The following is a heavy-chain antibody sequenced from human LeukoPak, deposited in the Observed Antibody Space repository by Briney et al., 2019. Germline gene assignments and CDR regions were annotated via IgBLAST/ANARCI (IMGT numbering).Heavy chain of an antibody. V-gene: IGHV4-38-2*01. CDR1: GYSISNGYY. D-gene: IGHD2-15*01. J-gene: IGHJ4*02. CDR2: SYHSRGT. Sequence: SETLSLTCAVSGYSISNGYYWGWIRHPPRKRLEWMGRSYHSRGTSYNPSPNNRRTIPVDASKNQFSVHLRSVIAADATVYYFVRAIEGVVAATPFDSWGQRTLVTVSS. CDR3: VRAIEGVVAATPFDS.